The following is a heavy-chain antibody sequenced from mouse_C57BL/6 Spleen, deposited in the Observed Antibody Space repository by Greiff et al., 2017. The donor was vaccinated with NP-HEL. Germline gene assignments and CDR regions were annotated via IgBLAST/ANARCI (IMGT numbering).Heavy chain of an antibody. CDR1: GYSFTGYF. CDR2: IIPYNGDT. D-gene: IGHD2-2*01. J-gene: IGHJ4*01. V-gene: IGHV1-37*01. Sequence: EVQLQQSGPELVKPGASVKISCKATGYSFTGYFMKWVKQSHGNSLEWIGRIIPYNGDTFYNQKFKGKATLTADKSSSTAYMELISLTSEDFAVYYCERCGYDANCAMGYWGQGTSVTVSS. CDR3: ERCGYDANCAMGY.